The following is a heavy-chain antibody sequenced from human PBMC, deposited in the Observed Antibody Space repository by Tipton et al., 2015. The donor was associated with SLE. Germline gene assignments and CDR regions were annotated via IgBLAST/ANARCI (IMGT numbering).Heavy chain of an antibody. J-gene: IGHJ4*02. V-gene: IGHV4-59*12. CDR3: ARRQEQLVRGYFDY. Sequence: TLSLTCTVSGGSISSYYWSWIRQPPGKGLEWIGYIYYSGSTYYNPSLKSRVTISVDTSKNQFSLKLSSVTAADTAVYYCARRQEQLVRGYFDYWGQGTLVTVSS. D-gene: IGHD6-6*01. CDR1: GGSISSYY. CDR2: IYYSGST.